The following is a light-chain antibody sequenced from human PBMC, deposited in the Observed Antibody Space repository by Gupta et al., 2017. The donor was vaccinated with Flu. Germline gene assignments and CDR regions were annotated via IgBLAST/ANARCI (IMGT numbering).Light chain of an antibody. CDR2: GAS. V-gene: IGKV3-15*01. Sequence: EIVMTQSPATLSVSPGEGATLSCRASQSVTNNLAWYQQKRGQAPRLLIYGASTRATGIPARFSGSGSGTEFTLTSSRLQSEDFAVYYWQQDNNLLTFGGGTKVEIK. CDR1: QSVTNN. CDR3: QQDNNLLT. J-gene: IGKJ4*01.